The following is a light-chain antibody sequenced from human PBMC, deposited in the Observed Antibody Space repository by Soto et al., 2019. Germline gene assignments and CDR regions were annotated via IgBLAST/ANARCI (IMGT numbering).Light chain of an antibody. CDR1: QSIGRY. V-gene: IGKV1-16*01. CDR3: QHYNSYSEA. Sequence: DIQMTQSPSSVSASIGDRVTITCRASQSIGRYLNLYQQTPGRAPKFLISAASSLQSGVPSRFSGSGSGTEFTLTISSLQPDDFATYYCQHYNSYSEAFGQGTKVDIK. CDR2: AAS. J-gene: IGKJ1*01.